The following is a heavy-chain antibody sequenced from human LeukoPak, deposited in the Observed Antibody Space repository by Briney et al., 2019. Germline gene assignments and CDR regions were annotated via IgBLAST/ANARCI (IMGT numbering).Heavy chain of an antibody. CDR1: GFTFSSYA. D-gene: IGHD4-17*01. V-gene: IGHV3-15*01. CDR2: IKSTSDGGST. CDR3: TTSYYGDHVPDS. J-gene: IGHJ4*02. Sequence: GGSLRLSCAASGFTFSSYAMHWVRQAPGKGLEWVGRIKSTSDGGSTDYAAPVKGRFTISRDDSKNTLYLQMDSLKTEDIALYYCTTSYYGDHVPDSWGQGTLVLVS.